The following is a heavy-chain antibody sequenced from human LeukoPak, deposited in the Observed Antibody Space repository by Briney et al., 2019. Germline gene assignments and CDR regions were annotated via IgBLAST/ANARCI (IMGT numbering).Heavy chain of an antibody. Sequence: SETLSLTCTVSGGSLSSYYWSWIRQPPGKGLEWIGYIHYSGSTNYNPSLQSRVTISVDTSKNQFSLNLSSVTAADTAVYYCARGRSSSSEDFWGQGTLVTVSS. CDR1: GGSLSSYY. CDR2: IHYSGST. J-gene: IGHJ4*02. D-gene: IGHD6-13*01. CDR3: ARGRSSSSEDF. V-gene: IGHV4-59*01.